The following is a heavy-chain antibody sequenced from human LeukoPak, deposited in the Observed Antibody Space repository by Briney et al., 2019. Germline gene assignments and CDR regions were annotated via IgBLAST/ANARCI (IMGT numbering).Heavy chain of an antibody. Sequence: SVKVSCKASGGTFSSYAISWVRQAPGQGLEWMGGIIPIFGTANYAQKFQGRVTITADESTSTAYMELSSLRSEDTAVYYCASDLGYGEYMFDYWGQETLVTVSS. J-gene: IGHJ4*02. D-gene: IGHD4-17*01. CDR1: GGTFSSYA. V-gene: IGHV1-69*01. CDR3: ASDLGYGEYMFDY. CDR2: IIPIFGTA.